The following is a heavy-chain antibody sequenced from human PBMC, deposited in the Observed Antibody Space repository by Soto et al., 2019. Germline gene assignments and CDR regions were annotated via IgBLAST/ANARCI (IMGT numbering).Heavy chain of an antibody. Sequence: PSETLSLTCTVSGGSISSYYWSWIRQPPGKGLEWIGYIYYSGSTNYNPSLKSRVTISVDTSKNQFSLKLSSVTAADTAVYYCARDAGYYDFWSCYYQPRYNRFDPWGQGTLVTVSS. CDR2: IYYSGST. V-gene: IGHV4-59*01. CDR3: ARDAGYYDFWSCYYQPRYNRFDP. J-gene: IGHJ5*02. CDR1: GGSISSYY. D-gene: IGHD3-3*01.